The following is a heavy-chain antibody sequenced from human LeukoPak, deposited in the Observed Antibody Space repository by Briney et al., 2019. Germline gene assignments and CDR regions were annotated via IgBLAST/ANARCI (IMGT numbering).Heavy chain of an antibody. V-gene: IGHV3-66*01. D-gene: IGHD1-1*01. J-gene: IGHJ6*02. CDR3: ARGGGTAGYYYQMDV. CDR1: GFTVSNNY. CDR2: IYIAGTT. Sequence: PGGSLRLSCAASGFTVSNNYMSWVRQAPGKGLEWVSIIYIAGTTYHADSMRGRLIISRDNSRNTVYLQMNSLRADDTAVYYCARGGGTAGYYYQMDVWGQGTTVTVSS.